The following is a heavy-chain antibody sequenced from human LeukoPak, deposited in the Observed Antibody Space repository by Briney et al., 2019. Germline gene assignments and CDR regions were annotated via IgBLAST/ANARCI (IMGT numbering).Heavy chain of an antibody. Sequence: GGSLRLSCAASGFTFSSYAMSWVRQAPGKGLEWVSAISGSGVSTYYADSVKGRFTISRDYSKNTLYLQMNSLRAEDTAVYYCAKDLTYGDYEGGDAFDIWGQGTMVTVSS. CDR2: ISGSGVST. CDR3: AKDLTYGDYEGGDAFDI. CDR1: GFTFSSYA. D-gene: IGHD4-17*01. V-gene: IGHV3-23*01. J-gene: IGHJ3*02.